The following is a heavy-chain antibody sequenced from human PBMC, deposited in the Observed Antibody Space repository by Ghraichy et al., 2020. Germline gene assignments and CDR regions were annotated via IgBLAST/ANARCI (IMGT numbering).Heavy chain of an antibody. J-gene: IGHJ4*02. D-gene: IGHD5-24*01. CDR3: AGRIRSDGAVDY. V-gene: IGHV4-59*01. CDR1: GGSISSYY. Sequence: SETLSLTCTVSGGSISSYYWSWIRQPPGKGLEWIGYIYYSGSTNYNPSLKSRVTISVDTSKNQFSLKLSTVTAADTAVYYCAGRIRSDGAVDYWGQGTLVTVSS. CDR2: IYYSGST.